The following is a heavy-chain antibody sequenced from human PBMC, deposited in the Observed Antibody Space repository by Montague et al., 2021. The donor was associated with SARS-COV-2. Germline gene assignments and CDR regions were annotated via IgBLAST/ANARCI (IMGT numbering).Heavy chain of an antibody. CDR3: ARASGKKTIFGVVISYFDY. CDR1: GGSISSGGYY. Sequence: TLSLTCTVSGGSISSGGYYWSWIRQHPGKGLEWIGYIYYSGSTYYNPSLKSRVTISVDTSKNQFSLKLSSVTAADTAVYYCARASGKKTIFGVVISYFDYGGQGTLVTGSS. D-gene: IGHD3-3*01. CDR2: IYYSGST. V-gene: IGHV4-31*03. J-gene: IGHJ4*02.